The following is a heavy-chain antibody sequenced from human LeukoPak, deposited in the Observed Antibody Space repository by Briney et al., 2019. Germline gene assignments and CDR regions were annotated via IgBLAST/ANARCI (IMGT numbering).Heavy chain of an antibody. CDR3: ARHKYNLVLLNWFDP. Sequence: SETLSLTCAVYGGSFSGYYWSWIRQPPGKGLEWIGSIYYSGSTYYNPSLKSRVTISVDTSKNQFSLKLSSVTAADTAVYYCARHKYNLVLLNWFDPWGQGTLVTVSS. D-gene: IGHD1-14*01. CDR1: GGSFSGYY. V-gene: IGHV4-34*01. CDR2: IYYSGST. J-gene: IGHJ5*02.